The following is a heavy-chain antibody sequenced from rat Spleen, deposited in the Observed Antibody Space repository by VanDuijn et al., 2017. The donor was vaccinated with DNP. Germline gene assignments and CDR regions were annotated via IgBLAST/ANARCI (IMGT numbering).Heavy chain of an antibody. CDR3: TKPASYGGFWFAH. Sequence: EVQLVESGGGLVQPGGSLKLSCAASGFTFSDYYMAWVRQAPTKGLELVAYISYFGDNTYSGDSVKGRFTISRDNEKSTLYLQMDSLRSEDTATYYCTKPASYGGFWFAHWGQGTLVTVSS. J-gene: IGHJ3*01. D-gene: IGHD1-11*01. CDR2: ISYFGDNT. V-gene: IGHV5-20*01. CDR1: GFTFSDYY.